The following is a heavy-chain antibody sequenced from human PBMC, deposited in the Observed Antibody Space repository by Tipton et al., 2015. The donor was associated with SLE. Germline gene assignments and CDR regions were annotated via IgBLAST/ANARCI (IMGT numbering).Heavy chain of an antibody. J-gene: IGHJ4*02. CDR3: ARGSGYDL. Sequence: TLSLTCTVSGGSISSSSHYWSWIRQPPGKGLEWIGYIYYSGSTNYNPSLKSQVTISVDTSKNQFSLKLSSVTAADTAVYYCARGSGYDLWGQGTLVTVSS. CDR1: GGSISSSSHY. D-gene: IGHD5-12*01. V-gene: IGHV4-61*01. CDR2: IYYSGST.